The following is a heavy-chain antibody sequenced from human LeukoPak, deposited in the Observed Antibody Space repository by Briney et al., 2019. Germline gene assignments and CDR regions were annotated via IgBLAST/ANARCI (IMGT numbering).Heavy chain of an antibody. J-gene: IGHJ4*02. V-gene: IGHV3-9*01. CDR1: GFTFGDYA. CDR3: AKDRAYSSSHFDY. D-gene: IGHD6-13*01. Sequence: GGSLRLSCAASGFTFGDYAMHWVRHAPGKGLEWVSGISWNSGSIGYADSVKGRFTISKDDAKNSLYLQMNSLRAEDTALYYCAKDRAYSSSHFDYWGQGTLVTVSS. CDR2: ISWNSGSI.